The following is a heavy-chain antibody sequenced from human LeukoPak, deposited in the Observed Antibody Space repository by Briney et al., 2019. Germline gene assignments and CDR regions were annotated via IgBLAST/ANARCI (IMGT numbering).Heavy chain of an antibody. Sequence: SETLSLTCTVSGGSISSSSYYWGWIRQPPGKGLEWIGSIYYSGRTYYNPSLKSRVTISVDTSKNQFSLKLSSVTAADTAVYYCARDRPSIPNNDAFDIWGQGTMVTVSS. D-gene: IGHD1/OR15-1a*01. J-gene: IGHJ3*02. CDR1: GGSISSSSYY. CDR2: IYYSGRT. CDR3: ARDRPSIPNNDAFDI. V-gene: IGHV4-39*02.